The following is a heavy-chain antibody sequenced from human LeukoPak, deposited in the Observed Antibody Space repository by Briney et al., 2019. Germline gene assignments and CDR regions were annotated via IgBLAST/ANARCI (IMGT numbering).Heavy chain of an antibody. CDR3: ARDLVTMVRGVHYGMDV. J-gene: IGHJ6*02. Sequence: GASVKVSCKASGYTFTGYYMHWVRQALGQGLEWMGWINPNSGGTNYAQKFQGRVTMTRDTSISTAYMELSRLRSDDTAVYYCARDLVTMVRGVHYGMDVWGQGTTVTVSS. V-gene: IGHV1-2*02. CDR2: INPNSGGT. CDR1: GYTFTGYY. D-gene: IGHD3-10*01.